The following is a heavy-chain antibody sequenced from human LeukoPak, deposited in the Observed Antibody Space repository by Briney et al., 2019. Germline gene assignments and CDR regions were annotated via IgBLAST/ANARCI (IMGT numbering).Heavy chain of an antibody. Sequence: GASVKVSCKASGYTFTSYYMHWVRQAPGQGLEWMGIINPSGGSTSYAQKFQGRVTMTRDMSTSTVYMELSSLRSEDTAVYYCARGHITMIVVVITGDAFDIWGQGTMVTVSS. CDR2: INPSGGST. V-gene: IGHV1-46*01. CDR1: GYTFTSYY. CDR3: ARGHITMIVVVITGDAFDI. J-gene: IGHJ3*02. D-gene: IGHD3-22*01.